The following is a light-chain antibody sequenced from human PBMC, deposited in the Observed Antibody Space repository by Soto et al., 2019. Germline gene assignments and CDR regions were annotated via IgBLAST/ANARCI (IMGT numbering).Light chain of an antibody. CDR1: SSDVGASNY. CDR2: DVS. CDR3: SSYSPGTSLVV. Sequence: QSALTQFASVSGSPGQSITISCTGTSSDVGASNYVSCYQRHPGKAPKLMIYDVSTRPSGVSNRFSGSKYGNTASLTISGLQAEDAADYYCSSYSPGTSLVVFGGGTQVTVL. V-gene: IGLV2-14*03. J-gene: IGLJ2*01.